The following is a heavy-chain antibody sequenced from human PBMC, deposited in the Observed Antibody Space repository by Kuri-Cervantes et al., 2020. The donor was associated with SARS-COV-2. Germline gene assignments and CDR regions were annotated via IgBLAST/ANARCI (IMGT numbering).Heavy chain of an antibody. CDR3: ARSGSGFAASTVGPLDY. J-gene: IGHJ4*02. CDR2: MNPNSGNT. CDR1: VYTFTSYD. D-gene: IGHD2-15*01. Sequence: ASVKVSCKASVYTFTSYDINWVRQATGQGLEWMGWMNPNSGNTGYAQKFQGRVTMTRNTSISTAYMELSSLRSEDTAVYYCARSGSGFAASTVGPLDYWGQGTLVTVSS. V-gene: IGHV1-8*01.